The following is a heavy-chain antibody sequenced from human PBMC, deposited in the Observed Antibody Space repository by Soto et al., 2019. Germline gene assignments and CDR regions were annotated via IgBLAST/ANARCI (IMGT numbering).Heavy chain of an antibody. V-gene: IGHV3-23*01. CDR3: ARVRFSSGYYDWYFDL. Sequence: GGSLRLSCVASGFSFGTYAMTWVRQVPGKGLEWVSTISGGIGSTFYADSVKGRFTISRDISKKMLFLHMNGLRGEDTGTYYCARVRFSSGYYDWYFDLWGRGTLVTVSS. D-gene: IGHD3-3*01. CDR1: GFSFGTYA. J-gene: IGHJ2*01. CDR2: ISGGIGST.